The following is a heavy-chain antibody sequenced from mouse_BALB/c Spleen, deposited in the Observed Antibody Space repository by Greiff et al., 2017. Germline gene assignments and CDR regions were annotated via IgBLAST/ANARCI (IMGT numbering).Heavy chain of an antibody. CDR1: GYSFTGYY. CDR3: ESGLLRYEDWYLDV. CDR2: ISCYNGAT. D-gene: IGHD1-1*01. J-gene: IGHJ1*01. Sequence: LVKTGASVKISCKASGYSFTGYYMHWVKQSHGKSLEWIGYISCYNGATSYNQKFKGKATFTVDTSSSTAYMQFNSLTSEDSAVYYCESGLLRYEDWYLDVWGAGTTVTVSS. V-gene: IGHV1S34*01.